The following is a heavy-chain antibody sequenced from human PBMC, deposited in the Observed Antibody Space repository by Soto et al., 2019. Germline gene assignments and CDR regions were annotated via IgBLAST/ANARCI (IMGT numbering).Heavy chain of an antibody. CDR3: AKHYFDNTGSHYYYYGMDV. CDR2: IYDSGST. Sequence: QLQLQESGPGLVKPSETLSLTCTVSGGSISSSHYYWGWIRQPPGKGLEWIGSIYDSGSTYYNPSLQRRLTISVDASKNQFSLKLRSVTAADTAVYFCAKHYFDNTGSHYYYYGMDVWGQGTTATV. CDR1: GGSISSSHYY. J-gene: IGHJ6*02. V-gene: IGHV4-39*01. D-gene: IGHD3-22*01.